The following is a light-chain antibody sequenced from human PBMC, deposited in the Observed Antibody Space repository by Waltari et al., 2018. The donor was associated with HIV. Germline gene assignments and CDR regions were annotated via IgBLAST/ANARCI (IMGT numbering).Light chain of an antibody. Sequence: QSALTQPASVSGSLGQSITISFIGSSSDIVPYNHVSWYQQYPDRAPLLLIRDVNTRHSGIPFRFSAAKSGKTATLTISGLQAEDEADYYCSSDITTGTILFGGGTKVTVL. CDR2: DVN. V-gene: IGLV2-14*03. J-gene: IGLJ3*02. CDR3: SSDITTGTIL. CDR1: SSDIVPYNH.